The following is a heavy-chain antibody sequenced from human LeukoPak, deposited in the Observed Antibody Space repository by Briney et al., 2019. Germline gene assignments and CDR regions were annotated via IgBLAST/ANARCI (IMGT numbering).Heavy chain of an antibody. D-gene: IGHD3-22*01. V-gene: IGHV4-39*01. CDR1: GGSISSSSYY. J-gene: IGHJ3*01. CDR3: ARSHRNYYDSSGYYHAFNF. CDR2: IYYSGST. Sequence: PSETLSLTCTVSGGSISSSSYYWGWIRQPPGKGLEWIGSIYYSGSTYYNPSLKSRVTISVDTSKNQLSLKLNSVTAADTAVYYCARSHRNYYDSSGYYHAFNFWGQGTMVTISS.